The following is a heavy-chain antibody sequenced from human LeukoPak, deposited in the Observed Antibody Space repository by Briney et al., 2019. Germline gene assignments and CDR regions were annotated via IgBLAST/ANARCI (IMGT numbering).Heavy chain of an antibody. J-gene: IGHJ5*02. Sequence: PSETLSLTCTVSGGSISSGDYYWSWIRQPPGKGLEWIGYIYYSGSTYYNPSLKSRVTISVDTSKNQFSLKLSSVTAADTAVYYCARQSAAARPRGWLDPWGQGTLVTVSS. D-gene: IGHD6-6*01. CDR1: GGSISSGDYY. CDR2: IYYSGST. CDR3: ARQSAAARPRGWLDP. V-gene: IGHV4-30-4*01.